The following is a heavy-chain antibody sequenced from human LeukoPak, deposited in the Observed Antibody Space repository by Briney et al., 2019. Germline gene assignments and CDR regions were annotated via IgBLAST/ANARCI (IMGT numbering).Heavy chain of an antibody. CDR3: ARDGDPYYYYGMDV. J-gene: IGHJ6*02. V-gene: IGHV3-48*01. D-gene: IGHD7-27*01. CDR2: ISSSSTI. CDR1: GFTFSSYS. Sequence: GGSLRLSCAASGFTFSSYSMNWVRQAPGKGLEWVSYISSSSTIYYADSVKGRFTISRDNAKNSLYLQMNSMRAEDTAVYYCARDGDPYYYYGMDVWGQGTTVTVSS.